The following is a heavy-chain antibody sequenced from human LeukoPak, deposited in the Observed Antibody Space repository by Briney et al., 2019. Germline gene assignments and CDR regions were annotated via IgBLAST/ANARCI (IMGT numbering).Heavy chain of an antibody. CDR1: GGSFRASY. Sequence: PSETLSLTCAVHGGSFRASYWTWIPQPPGKGRGGIGEINQSRSPNYNPSLKSRVTISVDTSKNQFSLKLSFVAAADTAVYYCARGLRTPYIVVVVSAPFDPWGQGTLVTVSS. CDR2: INQSRSP. J-gene: IGHJ5*02. D-gene: IGHD2-15*01. V-gene: IGHV4-34*01. CDR3: ARGLRTPYIVVVVSAPFDP.